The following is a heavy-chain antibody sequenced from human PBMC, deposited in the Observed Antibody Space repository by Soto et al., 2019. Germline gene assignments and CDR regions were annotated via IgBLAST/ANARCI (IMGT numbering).Heavy chain of an antibody. V-gene: IGHV1-69*01. CDR3: ARMVGCSGGSCYSEFDY. D-gene: IGHD2-15*01. CDR2: IIPIFGTA. J-gene: IGHJ4*02. CDR1: GGTFSSYA. Sequence: QVQLVQSGAEVKKPGSSVKVSCKASGGTFSSYAISWVRQAPGQGLEWMGGIIPIFGTANYAQKFQGRVTIIADESTSTAYMELSSLRSEDTAVYYCARMVGCSGGSCYSEFDYWGQGTLVTVSS.